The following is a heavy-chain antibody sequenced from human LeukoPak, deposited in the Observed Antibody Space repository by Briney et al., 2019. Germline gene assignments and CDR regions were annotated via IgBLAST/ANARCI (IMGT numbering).Heavy chain of an antibody. CDR3: AKVSSGSYSHFDN. D-gene: IGHD3-10*01. J-gene: IGHJ4*02. CDR2: IRYDGSNK. Sequence: GGSLRLSCAASGFTFSSYGMHWVRQAPGKGLEWVAFIRYDGSNKYYADSVKGRFTISRDKSKNTLYLQMTSLRAEDTAVYYCAKVSSGSYSHFDNWGQGTLVTVSS. CDR1: GFTFSSYG. V-gene: IGHV3-30*02.